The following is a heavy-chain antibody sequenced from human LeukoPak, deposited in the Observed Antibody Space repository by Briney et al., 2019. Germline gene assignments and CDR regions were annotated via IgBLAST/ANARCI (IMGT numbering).Heavy chain of an antibody. CDR1: GFTFSSYA. CDR3: ARDRRYSGSYFGNFDY. Sequence: GGSLRLSCAASGFTFSSYAMNWVRQAPGKGLEWVSVISGSGASTYYADSVKGRFTISRDNAKNSLYLQMNSLRAEDTAVYYCARDRRYSGSYFGNFDYWGQGTLVTVSS. V-gene: IGHV3-23*01. J-gene: IGHJ4*02. D-gene: IGHD1-26*01. CDR2: ISGSGAST.